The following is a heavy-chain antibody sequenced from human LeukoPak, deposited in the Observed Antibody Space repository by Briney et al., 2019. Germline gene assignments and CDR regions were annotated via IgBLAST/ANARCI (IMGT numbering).Heavy chain of an antibody. CDR2: IYYSGNT. CDR1: GGSISSYY. D-gene: IGHD2-15*01. V-gene: IGHV4-59*01. J-gene: IGHJ3*02. CDR3: ARGPQYCSDGSCYSYAFDI. Sequence: SETLSLTCTVSGGSISSYYWSWIRQPPGKGLEWIAYIYYSGNTKVNPSLKSRVTVSVDTSKNQFSLKLTPVTAADTAVYYCARGPQYCSDGSCYSYAFDIWGQGTMVTVSS.